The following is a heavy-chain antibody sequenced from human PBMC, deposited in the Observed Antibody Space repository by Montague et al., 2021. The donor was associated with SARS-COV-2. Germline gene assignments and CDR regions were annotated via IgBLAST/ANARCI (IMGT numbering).Heavy chain of an antibody. D-gene: IGHD3-16*01. CDR3: ARSRDHSGTYDLAY. J-gene: IGHJ4*02. V-gene: IGHV4-59*13. CDR2: IHYCDYN. CDR1: GGSIGSYY. Sequence: SETLSLTCSVSGGSIGSYYWSWLRQPPGKGLEWIGHIHYCDYNTYSPSLKSRVTISIATPKTQFSLTLTPVTAADTAVYYCARSRDHSGTYDLAYWGQGTLVTVSS.